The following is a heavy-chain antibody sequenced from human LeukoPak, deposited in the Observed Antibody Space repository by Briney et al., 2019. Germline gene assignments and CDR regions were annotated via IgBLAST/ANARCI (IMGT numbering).Heavy chain of an antibody. CDR1: GFTFSSYG. CDR2: ISNDGSNK. D-gene: IGHD1-26*01. CDR3: ANETGRWELE. J-gene: IGHJ4*02. Sequence: GRSLRLSCAASGFTFSSYGIHCVRQAPGKGLEWVAVISNDGSNKYYADSVKGRFTISRDNSKNTLYLQMNSLRAEDTAVYYCANETGRWELEWGQGTLVTVSS. V-gene: IGHV3-30*18.